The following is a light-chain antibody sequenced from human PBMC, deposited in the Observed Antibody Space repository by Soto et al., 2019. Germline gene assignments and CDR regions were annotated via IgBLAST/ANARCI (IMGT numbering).Light chain of an antibody. Sequence: EIVMTQSPATLSVSPGERATLSCRASQSVSNNLVWYQKKPGQAPRLLIYGASTRATGIPARFSGGGSGTEITLTISSLQSEDFAVYYCQQYNNWWTFGQGTRVEIK. J-gene: IGKJ1*01. CDR3: QQYNNWWT. V-gene: IGKV3-15*01. CDR1: QSVSNN. CDR2: GAS.